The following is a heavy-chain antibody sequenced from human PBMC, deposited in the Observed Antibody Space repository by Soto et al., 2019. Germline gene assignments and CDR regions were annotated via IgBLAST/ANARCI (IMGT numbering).Heavy chain of an antibody. D-gene: IGHD2-21*01. V-gene: IGHV4-39*01. J-gene: IGHJ4*02. Sequence: SETLSLTCTVSGGSISSSSYYWGWIRQPPGKGLEWIGSIYYSGSTYYNPSLKSRVTISVDTSKNQFSLKLSSVTAADTAVYYCARQAILPITRFDYWGQGTLVTVSS. CDR2: IYYSGST. CDR1: GGSISSSSYY. CDR3: ARQAILPITRFDY.